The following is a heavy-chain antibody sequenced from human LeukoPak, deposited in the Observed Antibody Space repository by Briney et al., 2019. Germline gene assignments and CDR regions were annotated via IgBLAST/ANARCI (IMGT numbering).Heavy chain of an antibody. CDR1: GFTFTNAC. CDR2: IKSKTDGGTT. Sequence: GGSLRLSCAASGFTFTNACMNWARQAPGKGLEWVGHIKSKTDGGTTTYAAPVKGRFTISRDDSKDTLYLQMNNLKTEDTAVYYCTTAYYYGSGGPDHWGQGTLVTVSS. V-gene: IGHV3-15*01. D-gene: IGHD3-10*01. CDR3: TTAYYYGSGGPDH. J-gene: IGHJ4*02.